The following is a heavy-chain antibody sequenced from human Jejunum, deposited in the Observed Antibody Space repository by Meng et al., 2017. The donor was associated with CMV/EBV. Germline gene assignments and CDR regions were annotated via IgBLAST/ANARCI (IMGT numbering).Heavy chain of an antibody. V-gene: IGHV3-21*01. CDR2: ISTHSTYI. J-gene: IGHJ4*02. CDR3: ASGFCGSTTCYREFDY. Sequence: TLSSYYMHWVRQVPGKGLEWVSSISTHSTYISYADSVKGRFTISRDNAKNSLYLQVDSLRAEDTAVYYCASGFCGSTTCYREFDYWGQGTLVTVSS. CDR1: TLSSYY. D-gene: IGHD2-2*01.